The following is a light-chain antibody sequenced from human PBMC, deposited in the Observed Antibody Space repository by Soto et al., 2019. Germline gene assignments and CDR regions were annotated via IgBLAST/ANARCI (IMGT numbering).Light chain of an antibody. J-gene: IGKJ1*01. CDR1: QSVSNN. CDR2: GAS. V-gene: IGKV3-15*01. CDR3: QQYNNWPPTWT. Sequence: EIVMTQSPATLSVSPGESATLSCRASQSVSNNLAWYQQKHGQAPRLLIYGASTRATGFPARFSGSGSGTAFTCTLSSLQSEYFAVYYCQQYNNWPPTWTFGQGTKVEIK.